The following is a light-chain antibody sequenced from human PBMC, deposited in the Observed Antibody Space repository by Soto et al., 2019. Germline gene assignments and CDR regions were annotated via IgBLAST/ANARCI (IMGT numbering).Light chain of an antibody. V-gene: IGKV3-20*01. Sequence: VLPQSPDTLSLSPGDRATLSCRASQSVRSTFLAWYQQKPGQAPRLLIYGASNRAAGIPGRFSGSASGTEFTLTIRRLEPVDSAVYYCQQYHDSPMNTFGQGTKLQIK. CDR3: QQYHDSPMNT. CDR1: QSVRSTF. CDR2: GAS. J-gene: IGKJ2*01.